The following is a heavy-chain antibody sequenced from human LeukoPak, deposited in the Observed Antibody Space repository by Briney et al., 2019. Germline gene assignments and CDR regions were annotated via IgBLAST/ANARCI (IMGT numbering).Heavy chain of an antibody. J-gene: IGHJ4*01. CDR1: GFTFSSYG. D-gene: IGHD2-2*01. CDR3: AKGNLVVPAATIFDY. CDR2: IRYDGSNK. V-gene: IGHV3-30*02. Sequence: SGGSLRLSCAASGFTFSSYGMHWVRQAPGKGLEWVAFIRYDGSNKYYADSVKGRFTISRDNSKNTLYLQMNSLRAEDTAVYYCAKGNLVVPAATIFDYWGHGTLVTVSS.